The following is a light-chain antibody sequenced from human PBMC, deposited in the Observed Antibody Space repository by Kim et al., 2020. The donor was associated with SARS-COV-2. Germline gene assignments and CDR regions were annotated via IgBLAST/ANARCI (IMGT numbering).Light chain of an antibody. CDR1: SSDVGGYHY. V-gene: IGLV2-14*03. Sequence: GQSITISCTVTSSDVGGYHYVSWYQQHPGKAPKLMIYDVSHRPSGVSNRFSGSKSGNTASLTISGLQAEDEADYYCSSFTSSSDVVFGGGTQLTVL. J-gene: IGLJ2*01. CDR3: SSFTSSSDVV. CDR2: DVS.